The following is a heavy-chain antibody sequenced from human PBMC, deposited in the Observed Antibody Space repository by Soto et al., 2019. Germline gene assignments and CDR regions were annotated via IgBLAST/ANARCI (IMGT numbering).Heavy chain of an antibody. Sequence: PGGSLRLSCAASGFKVSEYYMSWIRQAPGKGLEWLSYSSNSGTYTRYADSVKGRFSISRDNAKNSLFLQINSLRGEDSATYYCARSGDNYNVLDDWGQGTPVTV. CDR3: ARSGDNYNVLDD. CDR2: SSNSGTYT. J-gene: IGHJ4*02. D-gene: IGHD3-10*02. V-gene: IGHV3-11*06. CDR1: GFKVSEYY.